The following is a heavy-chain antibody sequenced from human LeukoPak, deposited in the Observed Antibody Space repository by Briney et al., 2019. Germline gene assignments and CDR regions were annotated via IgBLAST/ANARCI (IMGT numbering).Heavy chain of an antibody. V-gene: IGHV4-39*01. CDR2: IYYSGST. D-gene: IGHD3-3*01. Sequence: SETLSLTCTVSGGSISSSSYYWGWIRQPPGKGLEWIGSIYYSGSTYYNPSLKSRVTISVDTSKNQFSLKLSSVTAADTAVYYCARKYAEWLQIDYWGQGTLVTVSS. CDR1: GGSISSSSYY. CDR3: ARKYAEWLQIDY. J-gene: IGHJ4*02.